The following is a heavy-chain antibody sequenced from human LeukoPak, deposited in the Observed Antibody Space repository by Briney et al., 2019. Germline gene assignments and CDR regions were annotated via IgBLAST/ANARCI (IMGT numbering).Heavy chain of an antibody. J-gene: IGHJ4*02. CDR1: GFTFSSYA. CDR3: ARTGYDFWSAPFPPDY. Sequence: GGSLRLSCAASGFTFSSYAMSWVRQAPGKGLEWVSAISGSGGSTYYADSVKGRSTISRDNSKNTLYLQMNSLRAEDTAVYYCARTGYDFWSAPFPPDYWGQGTLVTVSS. CDR2: ISGSGGST. V-gene: IGHV3-23*01. D-gene: IGHD3-3*01.